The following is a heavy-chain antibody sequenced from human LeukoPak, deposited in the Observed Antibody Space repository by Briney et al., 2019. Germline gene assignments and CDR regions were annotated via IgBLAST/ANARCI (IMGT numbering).Heavy chain of an antibody. CDR2: IIPILGIA. V-gene: IGHV1-69*04. D-gene: IGHD1-20*01. J-gene: IGHJ4*02. Sequence: SVKVSCKASGGTFSCYAISWVRQAPGQGLEWMGRIIPILGIANYAQKFQGRVTITADKSTSTAYMELSSLRSEDTAVYYCARGGGRIAGTTFDYWGQGTLVTVSS. CDR1: GGTFSCYA. CDR3: ARGGGRIAGTTFDY.